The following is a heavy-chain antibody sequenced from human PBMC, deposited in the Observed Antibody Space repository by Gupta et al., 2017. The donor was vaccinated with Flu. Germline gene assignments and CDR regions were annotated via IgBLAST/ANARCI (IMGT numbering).Heavy chain of an antibody. D-gene: IGHD1-7*01. CDR2: ISYYGDKT. CDR3: VKTGTTGYFYMDV. J-gene: IGHJ6*03. V-gene: IGHV3-30*03. Sequence: QGQLVQSGGGVVQPGRSLRLSCAASRFVFGSYGMNWVRQAPGKGLVWVAMISYYGDKTSYADSVKGRFTVSRDNSRDTLYLEMNNLTDDDTAVYYCVKTGTTGYFYMDVWGNGTTVIVSS. CDR1: RFVFGSYG.